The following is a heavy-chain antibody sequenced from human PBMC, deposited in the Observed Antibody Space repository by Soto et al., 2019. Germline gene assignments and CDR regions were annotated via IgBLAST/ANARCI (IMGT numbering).Heavy chain of an antibody. CDR1: GGSFSGYY. D-gene: IGHD2-21*01. V-gene: IGHV4-34*01. CDR3: ARGLWAFDI. CDR2: INHSGST. Sequence: QVQLQQWGAGLLKPSETLSLTGAVYGGSFSGYYWSWIRQPPGKGLEWIGEINHSGSTNYNPSLKSRVTISVDTSKNQFSLKLSSVTAADTAVYYCARGLWAFDIWGQGTMVTVSS. J-gene: IGHJ3*02.